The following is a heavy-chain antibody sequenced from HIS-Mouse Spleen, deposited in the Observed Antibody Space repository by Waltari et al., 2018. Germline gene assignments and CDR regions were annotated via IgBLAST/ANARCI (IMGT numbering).Heavy chain of an antibody. D-gene: IGHD6-6*01. CDR2: ISSSSSTI. V-gene: IGHV3-48*01. CDR1: GFTFSSYS. CDR3: AREGVAARRNAFDI. Sequence: EVQLVESGGGLVQPGGSLRLSCAASGFTFSSYSMNWVRQAPGKGLEWVSYISSSSSTIYYADSVNGRFTISRDNAKNSLYLQMNSLRAEDTAVYYCAREGVAARRNAFDIWGQGTMVTVSS. J-gene: IGHJ3*02.